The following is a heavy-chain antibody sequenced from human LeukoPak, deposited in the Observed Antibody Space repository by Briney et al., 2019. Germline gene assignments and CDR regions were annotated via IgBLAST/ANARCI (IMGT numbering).Heavy chain of an antibody. Sequence: GGSLRLSCAASGFTFSSYAMSWVRQAPGKGLEWVSAISGSGGSTYSADSVKGRFTISRDNSKNTLYLQMNSLRAEDTAVYYCAKDRDYYGSGSYYHNYWGQGTLVTVSS. D-gene: IGHD3-10*01. CDR2: ISGSGGST. CDR1: GFTFSSYA. V-gene: IGHV3-23*01. CDR3: AKDRDYYGSGSYYHNY. J-gene: IGHJ4*02.